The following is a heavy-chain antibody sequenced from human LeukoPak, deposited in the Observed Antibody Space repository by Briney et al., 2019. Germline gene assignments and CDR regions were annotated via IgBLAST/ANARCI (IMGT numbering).Heavy chain of an antibody. CDR3: VKDGIDGATCGYFGS. V-gene: IGHV3-43*01. CDR1: GFNLHDYT. CDR2: LTWDGHIT. J-gene: IGHJ4*02. D-gene: IGHD1-26*01. Sequence: GGALRLSCVVSGFNLHDYTMHWVRQVPGRGLEWVALLTWDGHITSYGDSVKGRVNISRDDTKNSLYLEMSRLNFDDSGLYYCVKDGIDGATCGYFGSWGRGTLVSVST.